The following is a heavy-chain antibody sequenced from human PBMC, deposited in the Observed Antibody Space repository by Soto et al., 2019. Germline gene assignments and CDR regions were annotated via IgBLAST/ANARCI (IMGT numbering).Heavy chain of an antibody. D-gene: IGHD5-12*01. CDR3: ARDSGRGYSGYGLYYYYYYGMDV. CDR1: GFTVSSNY. CDR2: IYSGGST. Sequence: PGESLRLSCAASGFTVSSNYMSWVRQAPGKGLEWVSVIYSGGSTYYADSVKGRFTISRDNSKNTLYLQMNSLRAEDTAVYYCARDSGRGYSGYGLYYYYYYGMDVWGQGTTVTVSS. J-gene: IGHJ6*02. V-gene: IGHV3-53*01.